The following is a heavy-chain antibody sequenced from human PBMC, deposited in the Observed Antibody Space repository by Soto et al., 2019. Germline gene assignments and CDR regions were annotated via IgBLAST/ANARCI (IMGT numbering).Heavy chain of an antibody. Sequence: GGSLRLSCAASGFTFSSYAMHWVRQAPGKGLEWVAVTSYDGSNKDYADSVKGRFTISRDNSKNTLYLQMNSLRAEDTAVYYCARDNYDIPNWFDPWGQGTLVTVSS. CDR3: ARDNYDIPNWFDP. D-gene: IGHD3-9*01. CDR2: TSYDGSNK. V-gene: IGHV3-30-3*01. CDR1: GFTFSSYA. J-gene: IGHJ5*02.